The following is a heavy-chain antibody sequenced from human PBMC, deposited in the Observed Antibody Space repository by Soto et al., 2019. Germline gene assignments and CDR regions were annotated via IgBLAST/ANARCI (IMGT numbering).Heavy chain of an antibody. CDR2: MNPNSGNT. D-gene: IGHD5-18*01. V-gene: IGHV1-8*01. Sequence: GASVKVSCKASGYTFTSYDINWVRQATGQGLEWMGWMNPNSGNTGYAQKFQGRVTMTSNTSISTAYMELSSLRSEDTAVYYCAKDPQRASRADTEFRYWGQGTLVTVSS. J-gene: IGHJ4*02. CDR3: AKDPQRASRADTEFRY. CDR1: GYTFTSYD.